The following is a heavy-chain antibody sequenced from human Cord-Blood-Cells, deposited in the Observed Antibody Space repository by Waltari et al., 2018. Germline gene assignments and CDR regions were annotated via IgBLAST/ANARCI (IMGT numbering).Heavy chain of an antibody. V-gene: IGHV1-2*02. J-gene: IGHJ5*02. CDR1: GYPFTGYY. D-gene: IGHD2-2*01. Sequence: QVQLVQSGAEVKKPGASVKVSCKASGYPFTGYYMPWVRPAPGQGLEWMGWINPNSGGTNYAQKFQGRVTMTRDTSISTAYMELSRLRSDDTAVYYCARGRDGCSSTSCYYWFDPWGQGTLVTVSS. CDR2: INPNSGGT. CDR3: ARGRDGCSSTSCYYWFDP.